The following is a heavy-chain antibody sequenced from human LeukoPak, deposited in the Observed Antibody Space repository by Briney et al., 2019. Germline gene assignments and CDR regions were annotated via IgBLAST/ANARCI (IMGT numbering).Heavy chain of an antibody. CDR1: GGSISSSTYY. CDR3: ARHTYSSGLGYFDY. CDR2: ISYSGST. D-gene: IGHD6-19*01. Sequence: SETLSLTCTVSGGSISSSTYYWGWLRQPPGKGLEWIGSISYSGSTYSNPSLKSRVTISVDKSKNQFSLKLSSVTAADTAVYYCARHTYSSGLGYFDYWGQGTLVTVSS. V-gene: IGHV4-39*01. J-gene: IGHJ4*02.